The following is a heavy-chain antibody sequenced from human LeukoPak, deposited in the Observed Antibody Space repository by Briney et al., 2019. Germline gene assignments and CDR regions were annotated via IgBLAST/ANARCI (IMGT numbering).Heavy chain of an antibody. CDR2: ISAYNGNT. J-gene: IGHJ6*02. D-gene: IGHD3-3*01. V-gene: IGHV1-18*01. CDR1: GYTFTSYG. Sequence: ASVKVSCKASGYTFTSYGISWVRQAPGQGLEWMGWISAYNGNTNYAQKLQGRVTMTTDTSTSTAYMELRSLRSDDTAVYYCARVLEWLLLGYYYYGMDVWGQGTTVTVSS. CDR3: ARVLEWLLLGYYYYGMDV.